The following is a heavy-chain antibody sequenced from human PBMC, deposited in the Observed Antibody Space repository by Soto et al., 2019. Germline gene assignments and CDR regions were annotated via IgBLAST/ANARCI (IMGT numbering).Heavy chain of an antibody. CDR1: GFNVSSNY. D-gene: IGHD6-13*01. V-gene: IGHV3-66*01. CDR3: ARPHTSSWTYFDS. CDR2: ISSGGSA. J-gene: IGHJ4*02. Sequence: PGGSLRLSCAASGFNVSSNYMNWVRQAPGKGLDWVSLISSGGSAYYADSVKGRFTISRDNSKNTLYLQMNSLRAEDTAVYYCARPHTSSWTYFDSWGQGTLVTVSS.